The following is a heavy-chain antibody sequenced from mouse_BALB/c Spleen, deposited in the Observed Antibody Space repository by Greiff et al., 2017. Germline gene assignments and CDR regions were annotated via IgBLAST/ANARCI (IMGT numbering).Heavy chain of an antibody. CDR1: GFTFSNYW. J-gene: IGHJ3*01. D-gene: IGHD1-2*01. CDR3: TREDYYGFGFAY. CDR2: IRLKSNNYAT. V-gene: IGHV6-6*02. Sequence: EVQVVESGGGLVQPGGSMKLSCVASGFTFSNYWMNWVRQSPEKGLEWVAEIRLKSNNYATHYAESVKGRFTISRDDSKSSVYLQMNNLRAEDTGIYYCTREDYYGFGFAYWGQGTLVTVSA.